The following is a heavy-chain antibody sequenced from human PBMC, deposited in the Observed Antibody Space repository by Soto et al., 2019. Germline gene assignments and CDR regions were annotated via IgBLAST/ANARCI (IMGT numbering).Heavy chain of an antibody. CDR2: ISGSGGST. D-gene: IGHD3-10*01. CDR1: GFTFSSYA. V-gene: IGHV3-23*01. J-gene: IGHJ4*02. CDR3: AKDLTMVRGVPIDY. Sequence: LRLSCAASGFTFSSYAMSRVRQAPGKGLEWVSAISGSGGSTYYADSVKGRFTISRDNSKNTLYLQMNSLRAEDTAVYYCAKDLTMVRGVPIDYWGQGTLVTVSS.